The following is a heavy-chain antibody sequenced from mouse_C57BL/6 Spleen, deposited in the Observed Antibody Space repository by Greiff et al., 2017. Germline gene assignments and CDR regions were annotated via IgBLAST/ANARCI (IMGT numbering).Heavy chain of an antibody. CDR2: INPNYGTT. CDR1: GYSFTDYN. Sequence: VQLQQSGPELVKPGASVKISCKASGYSFTDYNMNWVKQSNGKSLEWIGVINPNYGTTSYNQKFKGKATLTVDQSSSTAYMQLNSLTSESSAVYYWARGDSSGYRTWFAYWGQGTLVTVSA. J-gene: IGHJ3*01. V-gene: IGHV1-39*01. CDR3: ARGDSSGYRTWFAY. D-gene: IGHD3-2*02.